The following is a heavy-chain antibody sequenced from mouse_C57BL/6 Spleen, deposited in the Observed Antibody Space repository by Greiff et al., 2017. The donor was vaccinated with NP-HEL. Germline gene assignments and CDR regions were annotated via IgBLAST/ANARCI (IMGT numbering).Heavy chain of an antibody. CDR3: ARSYYGSSSFDY. CDR1: GYAFTNYL. V-gene: IGHV1-54*01. Sequence: VKVVESGAELVRPGTSVKVSCKASGYAFTNYLIEWVKQRPGQGLEWIGVINPGSGGTNYNEKFKGKATLTADKSSSTAYMQLSSLTSEDSAVYFCARSYYGSSSFDYWGQGTTLTVSS. CDR2: INPGSGGT. D-gene: IGHD1-1*01. J-gene: IGHJ2*01.